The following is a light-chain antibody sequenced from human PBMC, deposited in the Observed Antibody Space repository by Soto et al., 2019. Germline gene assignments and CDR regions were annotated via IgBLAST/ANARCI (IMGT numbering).Light chain of an antibody. J-gene: IGKJ4*01. CDR1: QDISSY. V-gene: IGKV1-9*01. Sequence: DIQVTQSPSFLSASVGDRVTITCRASQDISSYLAWYQQEPGKAPKLLIYAASTLQSGVPSRFSGSGSGTDFTLTISSLQPEDFATYYCQQLNSYPLTFGGGTKVDIK. CDR2: AAS. CDR3: QQLNSYPLT.